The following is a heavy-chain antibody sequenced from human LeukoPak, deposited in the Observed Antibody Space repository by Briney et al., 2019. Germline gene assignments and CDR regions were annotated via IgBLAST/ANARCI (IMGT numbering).Heavy chain of an antibody. D-gene: IGHD5/OR15-5a*01. J-gene: IGHJ3*02. V-gene: IGHV1-69*05. CDR3: ATAWKYRVDAFDI. CDR2: IIPIFGTA. Sequence: ASVKVSCKASGYTFTSYGISWVRQAPGQGLEWMGGIIPIFGTANYAQKFQGRVTITTDESTSTAYMELSSLRSEDTAVYYCATAWKYRVDAFDIWGQGTMVTVSS. CDR1: GYTFTSYG.